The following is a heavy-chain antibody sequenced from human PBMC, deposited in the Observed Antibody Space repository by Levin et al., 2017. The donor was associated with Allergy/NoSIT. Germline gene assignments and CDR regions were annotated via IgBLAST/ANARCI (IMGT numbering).Heavy chain of an antibody. Sequence: GGSLRPSCVASGFTSNIYVMRWVRQAPGKGLEWVSSITDDGGTYYGDSVKGRFTITRDNSKNTLYLQITSLRAEDTAVYYCAKSMTPTTRFGMDVWGTGTTVTVSS. CDR3: AKSMTPTTRFGMDV. CDR1: GFTSNIYV. V-gene: IGHV3-23*01. J-gene: IGHJ6*03. CDR2: ITDDGGT. D-gene: IGHD4-11*01.